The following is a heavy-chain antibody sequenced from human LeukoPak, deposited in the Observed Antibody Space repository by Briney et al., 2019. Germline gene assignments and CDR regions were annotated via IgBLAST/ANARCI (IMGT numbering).Heavy chain of an antibody. Sequence: GGSLRLSCAASGFIFSSYSMNWVRQAPGKGLEWVSYISISSSTIYYADSVKGRFIISRDNARDSLYLQMNSLRAEDTALYYCAKSLHGSGSYYNYWGQGTLVTVSS. D-gene: IGHD3-10*01. CDR2: ISISSSTI. V-gene: IGHV3-48*01. CDR3: AKSLHGSGSYYNY. CDR1: GFIFSSYS. J-gene: IGHJ4*02.